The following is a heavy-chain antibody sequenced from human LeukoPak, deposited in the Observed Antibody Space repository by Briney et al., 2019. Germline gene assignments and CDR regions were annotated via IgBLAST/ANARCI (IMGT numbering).Heavy chain of an antibody. D-gene: IGHD3-22*01. CDR3: AKARYSSGYDVDI. Sequence: GGSLRLSCAVSGFTVSNYYMTWVRQAPGKGLEWVSVIYTGGTTGYAGSVKGRFTISRDNSKNTLYLQMNSLRAEDTAVYYCAKARYSSGYDVDIWGQGTMVTVSS. CDR2: IYTGGTT. J-gene: IGHJ3*02. CDR1: GFTVSNYY. V-gene: IGHV3-53*05.